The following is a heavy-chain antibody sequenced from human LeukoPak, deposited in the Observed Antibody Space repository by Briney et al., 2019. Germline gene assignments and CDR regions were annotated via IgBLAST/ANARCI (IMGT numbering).Heavy chain of an antibody. D-gene: IGHD3-16*01. J-gene: IGHJ3*02. V-gene: IGHV3-7*01. CDR3: ASLVPPGGLRAFDI. CDR2: IKQDGSEK. Sequence: GGSLRLSCAASGFTFSSYGMHWVRQAPGKGLEWVANIKQDGSEKYYVDSVKGRFTISRDNAKNSLYLQMNSLRAEDTAVYYCASLVPPGGLRAFDIWGQGTMVTVSS. CDR1: GFTFSSYG.